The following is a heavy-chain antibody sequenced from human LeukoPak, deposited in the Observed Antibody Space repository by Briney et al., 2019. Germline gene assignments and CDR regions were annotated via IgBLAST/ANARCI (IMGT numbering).Heavy chain of an antibody. CDR3: ARDRSTLIEVITFDAFDI. D-gene: IGHD3-22*01. V-gene: IGHV3-21*01. J-gene: IGHJ3*02. Sequence: GGSLRLSCAASGFTFSTYSMNWVRQAPGKGLEWVSSISSSSNYTYYADSVKGRFTISRDNAKNSLYLQMNSLRAEDTAVYHCARDRSTLIEVITFDAFDIWGQGTMVTVSS. CDR1: GFTFSTYS. CDR2: ISSSSNYT.